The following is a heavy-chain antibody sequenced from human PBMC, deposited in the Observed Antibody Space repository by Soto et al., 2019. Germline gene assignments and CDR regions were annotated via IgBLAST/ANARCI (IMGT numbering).Heavy chain of an antibody. J-gene: IGHJ6*02. D-gene: IGHD1-26*01. CDR2: INHSGST. CDR3: ARAFVGATTSRYYYYYGMDV. Sequence: SETLSLPCAVYGGSFSGYYWSWIRQPPGKGLEWIGEINHSGSTNYNPSLKSRVTISVDTSKNQFSLKLSSVTAADTAVYYCARAFVGATTSRYYYYYGMDVWGQGTTVTVSS. CDR1: GGSFSGYY. V-gene: IGHV4-34*01.